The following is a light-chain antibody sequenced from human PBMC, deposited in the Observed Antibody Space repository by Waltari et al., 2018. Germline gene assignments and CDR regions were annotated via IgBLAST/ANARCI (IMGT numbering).Light chain of an antibody. J-gene: IGKJ2*01. CDR2: GPS. CDR1: QDIRSY. V-gene: IGKV1-39*01. CDR3: QHGYTAPYA. Sequence: DIKMTQSPSSLSASVGDRVTITCRASQDIRSYFSWYQQMPGKAPKLLINGPSRLQSGVPSRCSGSGSGTDFTLTISSLQPEDFATYYCQHGYTAPYAFGQGTKLEVK.